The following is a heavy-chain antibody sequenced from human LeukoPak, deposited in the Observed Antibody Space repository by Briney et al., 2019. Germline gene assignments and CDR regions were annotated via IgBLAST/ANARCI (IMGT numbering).Heavy chain of an antibody. V-gene: IGHV4-38-2*02. D-gene: IGHD3-22*01. Sequence: SETLSLTCTVSGYSISSGHYWGWIRQPPGKGLEWIGSMYHSGSTYYNPSLKSRVTISVDTSKNQFSLKLSSVTAADTAVYYCAREGYYDSSGYLYWGQGTLVTVSS. J-gene: IGHJ4*02. CDR3: AREGYYDSSGYLY. CDR1: GYSISSGHY. CDR2: MYHSGST.